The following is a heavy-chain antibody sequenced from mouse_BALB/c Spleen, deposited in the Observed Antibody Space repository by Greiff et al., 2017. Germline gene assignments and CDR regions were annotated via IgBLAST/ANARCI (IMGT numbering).Heavy chain of an antibody. J-gene: IGHJ4*01. V-gene: IGHV1-5*01. Sequence: VQLQQSGTVLARPGASVKMSCKASGYTFTSYWMHWVKQRPGQGLEWIGAIYPGNSDTSYNQKFKGKAKLTAVTSTSTAYMELSSLTNEDSAVYYCTRYRGNLYAMDYWGQGTSVTVSS. CDR2: IYPGNSDT. CDR3: TRYRGNLYAMDY. D-gene: IGHD2-1*01. CDR1: GYTFTSYW.